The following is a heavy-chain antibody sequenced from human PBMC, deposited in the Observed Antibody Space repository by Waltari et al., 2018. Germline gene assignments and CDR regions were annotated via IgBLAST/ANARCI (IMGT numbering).Heavy chain of an antibody. CDR1: GLLFNTYV. J-gene: IGHJ3*02. Sequence: EVQLLESGGGLVQTGVSQRLAGVASGLLFNTYVLRSGRQDPGKVLVWVTAMSGSGGRTYYAEYVKGRFTISRDNSKNTVYLQMNSLTTEDTAVYYCTKSRWDSVIYRHDAFDIWGQGTMVTVSS. CDR3: TKSRWDSVIYRHDAFDI. D-gene: IGHD1-26*01. V-gene: IGHV3-23*01. CDR2: MSGSGGRT.